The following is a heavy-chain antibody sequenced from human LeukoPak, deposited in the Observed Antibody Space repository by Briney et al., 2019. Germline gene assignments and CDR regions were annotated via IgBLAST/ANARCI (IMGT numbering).Heavy chain of an antibody. V-gene: IGHV3-21*01. Sequence: PGGSLRLSCAASGFTFSSYSMNWVRQAPGKGREWVSSISSSRSYIYYVDSVKGRFTISRDNAKNSLYLQMNSLRAEDTAVYYCARDLPDEVPSFDLWGRGTLVTVSS. CDR2: ISSSRSYI. D-gene: IGHD1-1*01. CDR1: GFTFSSYS. J-gene: IGHJ2*01. CDR3: ARDLPDEVPSFDL.